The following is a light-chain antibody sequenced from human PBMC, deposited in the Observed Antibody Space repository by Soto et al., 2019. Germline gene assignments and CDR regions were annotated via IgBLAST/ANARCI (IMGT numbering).Light chain of an antibody. J-gene: IGKJ1*01. CDR3: QQYGSSPRT. CDR2: GAS. Sequence: EIVLTQSPGTLSLSPGERATLSCRASQSVRSRYLAWYQQKPGQAPRLLIYGASSRATGIPDRFSGSGSGTDFTLTISRLEPEDFAVYYCQQYGSSPRTFGQGTKVEIK. V-gene: IGKV3-20*01. CDR1: QSVRSRY.